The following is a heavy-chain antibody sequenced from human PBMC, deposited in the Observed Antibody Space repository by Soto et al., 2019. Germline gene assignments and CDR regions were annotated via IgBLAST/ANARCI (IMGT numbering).Heavy chain of an antibody. CDR2: INTLSSAI. D-gene: IGHD6-19*01. Sequence: GSLRLSCAGSGFTFSDYYITWIRRAPGKGLEWVSYINTLSSAIYYADSVKGRFTISRDNAKNSVYLQMNSLRAEDTAVYYCARRLQWQLRPLDSWGRGTLVTVSS. V-gene: IGHV3-11*01. J-gene: IGHJ4*02. CDR1: GFTFSDYY. CDR3: ARRLQWQLRPLDS.